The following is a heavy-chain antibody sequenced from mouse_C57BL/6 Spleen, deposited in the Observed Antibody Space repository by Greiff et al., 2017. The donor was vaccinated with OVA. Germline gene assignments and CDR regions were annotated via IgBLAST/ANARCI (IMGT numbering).Heavy chain of an antibody. CDR2: IDPSDSET. Sequence: QVQLQQPGAELVRPGSSVKLSCKASGYTFTSYWMHWVKQRPIQGLEWIGNIDPSDSETHYNQKFKDKATLTVDKSSSTAYMQLSSLTSEDSAVYYCAREGPYYYGRGFAYWGQGTLVTVSA. CDR1: GYTFTSYW. V-gene: IGHV1-52*01. CDR3: AREGPYYYGRGFAY. D-gene: IGHD1-1*01. J-gene: IGHJ3*01.